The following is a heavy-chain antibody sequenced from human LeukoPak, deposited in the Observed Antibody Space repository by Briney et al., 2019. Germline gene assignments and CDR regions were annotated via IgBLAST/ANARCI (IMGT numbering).Heavy chain of an antibody. Sequence: SVKVSCTASGGTFSSYAISWVRQAPGQGLEWMGGIIPIFGTANYAQKFQGRVTITADESTSTAYMELSSLRSEDTAVYYCARISSYCSSTSCYLFYYYGMDVWGQGTTVTVSS. CDR3: ARISSYCSSTSCYLFYYYGMDV. D-gene: IGHD2-2*01. CDR2: IIPIFGTA. CDR1: GGTFSSYA. V-gene: IGHV1-69*13. J-gene: IGHJ6*02.